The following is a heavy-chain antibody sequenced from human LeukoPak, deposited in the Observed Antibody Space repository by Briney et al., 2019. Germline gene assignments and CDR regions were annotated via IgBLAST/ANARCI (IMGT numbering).Heavy chain of an antibody. D-gene: IGHD6-13*01. J-gene: IGHJ4*02. CDR1: GGSFSGYY. Sequence: SETLSLTCAVYGGSFSGYYWSWIRQPPGKGLEWIGEINHSGSTNYNPSLKSRVTISVVTSKNQFSLKLSSVTAADTAVYYCARAGYSSSWYYFDYWGQGTLVTVSS. CDR2: INHSGST. V-gene: IGHV4-34*01. CDR3: ARAGYSSSWYYFDY.